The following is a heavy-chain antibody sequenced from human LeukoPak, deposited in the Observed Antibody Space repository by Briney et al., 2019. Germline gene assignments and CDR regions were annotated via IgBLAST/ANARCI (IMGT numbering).Heavy chain of an antibody. V-gene: IGHV1-46*01. Sequence: ASVKVSCKASGYTFTTYYLHWVRQAPGQGPEWMGIINPSVGSTKYAQKFQGRVTMTWDTSTSTVYIELSRLRSEDTAEYYCAKITMTTSFDYWGQGTLVTVSS. CDR1: GYTFTTYY. D-gene: IGHD1-1*01. CDR2: INPSVGST. CDR3: AKITMTTSFDY. J-gene: IGHJ4*02.